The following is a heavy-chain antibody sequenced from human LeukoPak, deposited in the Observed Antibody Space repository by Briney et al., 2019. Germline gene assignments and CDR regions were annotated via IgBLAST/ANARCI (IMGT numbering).Heavy chain of an antibody. CDR1: GGSISSYY. CDR2: IYYSGST. CDR3: ARVAFGGVIVKYYFDY. V-gene: IGHV4-59*01. Sequence: PSETLSLTCTVSGGSISSYYWSWIRQPPGKGLEWIGYIYYSGSTNYNPSLKSRVTISVDTSKNQFSLKLSSVTAADTAVYYCARVAFGGVIVKYYFDYWGRGTLVTVSS. D-gene: IGHD3-16*02. J-gene: IGHJ4*02.